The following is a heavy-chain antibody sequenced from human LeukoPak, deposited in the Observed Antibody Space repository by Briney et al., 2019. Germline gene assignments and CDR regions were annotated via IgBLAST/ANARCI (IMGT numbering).Heavy chain of an antibody. J-gene: IGHJ5*02. CDR3: ARSSLYYGFWSGPGRGWFDP. Sequence: PSETLSLTCTVSGGSISSYYWSRIRQPAGKGLEWIGRIYTSGSTNYNPSLKSQVTMSVDTSKNQFSLKLSSVTAADTAVYYCARSSLYYGFWSGPGRGWFDPWGQGTLVTVSS. CDR1: GGSISSYY. CDR2: IYTSGST. D-gene: IGHD3-3*01. V-gene: IGHV4-4*07.